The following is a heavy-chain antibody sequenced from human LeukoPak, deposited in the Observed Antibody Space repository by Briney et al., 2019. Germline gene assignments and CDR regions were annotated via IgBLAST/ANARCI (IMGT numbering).Heavy chain of an antibody. CDR2: INPSGDFR. CDR1: GYTFGTHW. CDR3: ARDYSGQWEQLTGWWIDP. Sequence: ASVKVSCKPSGYTFGTHWMHWVRQALGQGLEWMAIINPSGDFRSYAQKFQGRVTVTRDMSTRTVYMELSDLRPEDTALYYCARDYSGQWEQLTGWWIDPWGQGTLVIVSS. J-gene: IGHJ5*02. D-gene: IGHD1-26*01. V-gene: IGHV1-46*01.